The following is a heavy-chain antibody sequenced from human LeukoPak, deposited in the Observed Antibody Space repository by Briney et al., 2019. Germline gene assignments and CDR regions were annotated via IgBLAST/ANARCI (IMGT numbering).Heavy chain of an antibody. Sequence: GGSLRLSCAASGFTFDDHGMSWVRQAPGKGLEWASGINWNGGSTGYADSVKGRFTISRDNAKNSLYLQMNSLRAEDTALYYCARERGGYYDSSGYYRVYYFDYWGQGTLVTVSS. CDR1: GFTFDDHG. D-gene: IGHD3-22*01. J-gene: IGHJ4*02. CDR2: INWNGGST. V-gene: IGHV3-20*04. CDR3: ARERGGYYDSSGYYRVYYFDY.